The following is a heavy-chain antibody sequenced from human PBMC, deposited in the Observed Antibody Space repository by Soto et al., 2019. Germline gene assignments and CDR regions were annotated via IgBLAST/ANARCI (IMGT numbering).Heavy chain of an antibody. D-gene: IGHD1-1*01. CDR2: ISYDGSNK. V-gene: IGHV3-30*18. CDR3: AKDRAPFKLSGTMGY. CDR1: GFTFSSYG. Sequence: GGSLRLSCAASGFTFSSYGMHWVRQAPGKGLEWVAVISYDGSNKYYADSVKGRFTISRDNSKNTLYLQMNSLRPEDTAVYYCAKDRAPFKLSGTMGYWGQGTLVTVSS. J-gene: IGHJ4*02.